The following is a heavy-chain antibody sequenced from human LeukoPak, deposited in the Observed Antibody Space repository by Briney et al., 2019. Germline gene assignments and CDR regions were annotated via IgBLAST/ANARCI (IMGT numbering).Heavy chain of an antibody. D-gene: IGHD6-13*01. J-gene: IGHJ4*02. CDR3: AKKWYSSRWYMSYFDY. CDR2: ISGSGGST. V-gene: IGHV3-23*01. CDR1: GSTFSSYA. Sequence: PGGSLRLSCAASGSTFSSYAMSWVRQAPGKGMEWVSAISGSGGSTYYADSVKGRFTISRDNSKNTLYLQMNSLRAEDTAVYYCAKKWYSSRWYMSYFDYWGQGTLVTVSS.